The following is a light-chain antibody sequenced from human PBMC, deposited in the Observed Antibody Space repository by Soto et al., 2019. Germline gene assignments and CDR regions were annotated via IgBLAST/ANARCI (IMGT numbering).Light chain of an antibody. CDR2: AAS. Sequence: AIQMTQSPSSLSASVGDRVTITCRASQGIRNDLGWYQQKPGKAPKLLIYAASSLQSGVPSRFSGSGSGTDFTLTISSPQPEDFAAYYCLQDYNYPPTFGQGTKAEIK. J-gene: IGKJ1*01. CDR1: QGIRND. CDR3: LQDYNYPPT. V-gene: IGKV1-6*01.